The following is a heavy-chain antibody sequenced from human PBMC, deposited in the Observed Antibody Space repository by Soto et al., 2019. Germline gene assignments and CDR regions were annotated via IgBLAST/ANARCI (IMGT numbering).Heavy chain of an antibody. V-gene: IGHV3-48*01. CDR1: GFTFSIYS. J-gene: IGHJ4*02. CDR2: IMPGSSHI. D-gene: IGHD6-19*01. Sequence: PGGSLRLSCAASGFTFSIYSMNWVRQAPGKGLEWVSYIMPGSSHIFYADSVKGRFTISRDNSKNTLYLQMNSLRAEDTAVYYCAKERSTGLYYFDYWGQGTQVTVSS. CDR3: AKERSTGLYYFDY.